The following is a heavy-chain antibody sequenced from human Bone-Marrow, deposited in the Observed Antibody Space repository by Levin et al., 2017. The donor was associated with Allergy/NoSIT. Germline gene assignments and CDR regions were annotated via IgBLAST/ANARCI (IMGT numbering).Heavy chain of an antibody. CDR1: GFTFSNYW. V-gene: IGHV3-7*01. J-gene: IGHJ4*02. D-gene: IGHD6-13*01. CDR3: AAAGTY. CDR2: IKQDGSEK. Sequence: GESLKISCAASGFTFSNYWMSWVRQAPGKGLEWVANIKQDGSEKYYVDSMKGRFTISRDNSKNSLYLQMNSLRAEDTAVYYCAAAGTYWGQGTLVTVSS.